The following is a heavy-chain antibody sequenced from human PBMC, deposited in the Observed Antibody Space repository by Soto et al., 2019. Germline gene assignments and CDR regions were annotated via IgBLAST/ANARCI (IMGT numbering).Heavy chain of an antibody. D-gene: IGHD2-21*02. V-gene: IGHV1-18*01. CDR3: ARGCGGDCLCFYYYYYYGMDV. CDR1: GYTFTSYG. CDR2: TSASNGNT. J-gene: IGHJ6*02. Sequence: QVQLVQSGAEVKKPGASVKVSCKASGYTFTSYGISWVRQAPGQGLEWMGWTSASNGNTNYAQKLQGRVTMTTDTSTSTAYMELRSLRSDDTAVYYCARGCGGDCLCFYYYYYYGMDVWGQGTTVTVSS.